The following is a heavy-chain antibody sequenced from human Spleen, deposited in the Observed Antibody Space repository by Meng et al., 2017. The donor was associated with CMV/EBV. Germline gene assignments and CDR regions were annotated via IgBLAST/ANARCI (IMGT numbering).Heavy chain of an antibody. V-gene: IGHV3-11*01. CDR1: GCTFSDYY. J-gene: IGHJ5*02. CDR3: ARETPSFDP. Sequence: LRLSCAASGCTFSDYYLSWIRQAPGKGLEWVSYISSSGSTVYYADSVKGRFTISRDNAKNSLYLQMNSLRAEDTAVYYCARETPSFDPWGQGTLVTVSS. CDR2: ISSSGSTV.